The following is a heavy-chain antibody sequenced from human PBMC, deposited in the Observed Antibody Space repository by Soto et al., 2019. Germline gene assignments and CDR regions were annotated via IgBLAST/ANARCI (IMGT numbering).Heavy chain of an antibody. Sequence: GGSLRLSCAASGFTFSSYGMHWVRQAPGKGLEWVAVIWYDGSNKYYADSVKGRFTISRDNSKNTLYLQMNSLRAEDTAVYYCVKSYGDYVDAFDIWGQGTMVTVSS. J-gene: IGHJ3*02. CDR2: IWYDGSNK. CDR3: VKSYGDYVDAFDI. D-gene: IGHD4-17*01. V-gene: IGHV3-33*01. CDR1: GFTFSSYG.